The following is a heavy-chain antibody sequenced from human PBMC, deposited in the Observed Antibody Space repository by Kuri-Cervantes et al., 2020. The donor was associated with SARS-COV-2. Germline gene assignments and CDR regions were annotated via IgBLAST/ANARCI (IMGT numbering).Heavy chain of an antibody. J-gene: IGHJ4*02. CDR3: ARHTQGDN. V-gene: IGHV3-74*01. CDR2: TNSDGSTT. Sequence: GESLKISCAASGFTFSSYSMHWVRQAPGKGLVWVSRTNSDGSTTNYADSVKGRFTISRDNAKNMLYLQMNSLRAEDTAVYYCARHTQGDNWGQGTLVTVSS. CDR1: GFTFSSYS.